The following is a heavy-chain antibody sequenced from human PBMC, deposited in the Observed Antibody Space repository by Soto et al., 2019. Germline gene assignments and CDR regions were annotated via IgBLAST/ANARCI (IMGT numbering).Heavy chain of an antibody. J-gene: IGHJ5*02. CDR2: IYYSGST. V-gene: IGHV4-61*01. Sequence: SETXSLTCTVSGGSVSSGSYYWSWIRQPPGKGLEWIGYIYYSGSTNYNPSLKSRVTISVDTSKNQFSLKLSSVTAADTAVYYCARDRRWFDPWGQGTLVTISS. CDR1: GGSVSSGSYY. CDR3: ARDRRWFDP.